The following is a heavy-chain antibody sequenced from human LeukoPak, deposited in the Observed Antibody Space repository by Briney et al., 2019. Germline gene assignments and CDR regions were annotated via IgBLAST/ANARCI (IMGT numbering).Heavy chain of an antibody. CDR2: IYTSGST. CDR3: ASTAMVNYYYYGMDV. V-gene: IGHV4-59*10. J-gene: IGHJ6*02. D-gene: IGHD5-18*01. Sequence: SETLSLTCAVYGGSFSGYYWSWIRQPAGKGLEWIGRIYTSGSTNYNPSLKSRVTMSVDTSKNQFSLKLSSVTAADTAVYYCASTAMVNYYYYGMDVWGQGTTVTVSS. CDR1: GGSFSGYY.